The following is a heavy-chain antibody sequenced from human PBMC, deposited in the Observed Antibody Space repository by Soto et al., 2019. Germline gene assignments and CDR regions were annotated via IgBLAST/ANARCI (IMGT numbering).Heavy chain of an antibody. V-gene: IGHV1-2*02. Sequence: QVQLVQSGTEVKKPGASVTVSCKASGYTITAYYIHWVRQAPGQGLEWMGWIDPRNGGTVYAQKFQGRVTMTRDTSISTVYMDLSGLGSDDTALYFCARDDYGIYPYWGQGSLVSVSS. CDR3: ARDDYGIYPY. D-gene: IGHD1-26*01. CDR2: IDPRNGGT. CDR1: GYTITAYY. J-gene: IGHJ4*02.